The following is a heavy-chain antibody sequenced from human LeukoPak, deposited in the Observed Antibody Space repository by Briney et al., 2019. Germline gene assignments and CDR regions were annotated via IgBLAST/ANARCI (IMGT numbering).Heavy chain of an antibody. D-gene: IGHD3-22*01. V-gene: IGHV4-34*01. J-gene: IGHJ3*02. CDR1: GGSFSGYY. CDR2: INHSGST. Sequence: SETLSLTCAVYGGSFSGYYWSWTRQPPGKGLEWIGEINHSGSTNYNPSLKSRVTISVDTSKNQFSLKLSSEPAADRAVYYCARKSHYDSSGDAFDIWGQGTMVTVSS. CDR3: ARKSHYDSSGDAFDI.